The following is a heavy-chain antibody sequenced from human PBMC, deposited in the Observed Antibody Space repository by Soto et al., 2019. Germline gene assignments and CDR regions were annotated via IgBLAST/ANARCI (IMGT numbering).Heavy chain of an antibody. V-gene: IGHV1-18*01. CDR2: ISAYNGNT. J-gene: IGHJ6*02. CDR1: GYTFTSYG. D-gene: IGHD2-21*01. Sequence: ASVKVSCKASGYTFTSYGISWVRQAPGQGLEGMGWISAYNGNTNYAQKLQGRVTMTTDTSTSTAYMELRSRRSDDTAVYYCSRDMWWRSYYYYGMDVWGQGTTVTVSS. CDR3: SRDMWWRSYYYYGMDV.